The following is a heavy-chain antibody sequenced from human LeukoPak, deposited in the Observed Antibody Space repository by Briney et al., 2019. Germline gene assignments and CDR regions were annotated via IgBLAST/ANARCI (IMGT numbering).Heavy chain of an antibody. D-gene: IGHD3-10*01. Sequence: GGSLRLSCAASGFTFSDYYMSWIRQAPGKGLEWVSYISSSGSTIYYADSVKGRFTISRDNAKNSLYLQMNSLGAEDTAVYYCATSATGDYYYGMDVWGQGTTVTVSS. CDR3: ATSATGDYYYGMDV. J-gene: IGHJ6*02. V-gene: IGHV3-11*01. CDR1: GFTFSDYY. CDR2: ISSSGSTI.